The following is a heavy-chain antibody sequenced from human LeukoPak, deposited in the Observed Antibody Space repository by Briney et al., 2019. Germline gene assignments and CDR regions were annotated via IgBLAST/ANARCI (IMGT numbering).Heavy chain of an antibody. CDR1: GYSFTSYW. J-gene: IGHJ3*02. CDR3: ARWVTADRGKKDAFDI. D-gene: IGHD2-21*02. CDR2: IFPRDSDT. Sequence: GESLKISCKGSGYSFTSYWIGWVRQMPGKGLEWMGIIFPRDSDTRYSPSFQGQVTISADQSISTAYLQWNSLRASDTAIYYCARWVTADRGKKDAFDIWGQGTMVTVSS. V-gene: IGHV5-51*01.